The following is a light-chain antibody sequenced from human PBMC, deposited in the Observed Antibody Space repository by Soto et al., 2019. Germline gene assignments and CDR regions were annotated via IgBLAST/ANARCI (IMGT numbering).Light chain of an antibody. CDR1: SSDIGAYNY. CDR3: SSYTTINTVVV. V-gene: IGLV2-14*03. Sequence: QSVLTQPASVSGSPGQSITFSCTGTSSDIGAYNYVSWYQHHPGKAPKLLIYDVTDRPSGVSARFSGSKSCTTASLTISGLKDEDEADYFCSSYTTINTVVVFGGGTKLTVL. J-gene: IGLJ3*02. CDR2: DVT.